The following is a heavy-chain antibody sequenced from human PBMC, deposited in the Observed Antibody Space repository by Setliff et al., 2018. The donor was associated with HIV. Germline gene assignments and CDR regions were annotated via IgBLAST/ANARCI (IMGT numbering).Heavy chain of an antibody. CDR1: GFTFNNAW. D-gene: IGHD3-10*02. V-gene: IGHV3-15*01. CDR2: IKKSSDGGKT. Sequence: PGGSLRLSCVASGFTFNNAWMNWVRQAPGKGLEWLGRIKKSSDGGKTDDASPVKGRFTISRDDSKNTLYLQMNSLKTEDTGVYFCATDNGPSCSMDIWGQGTTVTVSS. CDR3: ATDNGPSCSMDI. J-gene: IGHJ6*02.